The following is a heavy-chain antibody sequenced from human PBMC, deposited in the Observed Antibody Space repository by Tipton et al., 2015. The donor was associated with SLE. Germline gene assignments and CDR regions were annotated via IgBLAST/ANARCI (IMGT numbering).Heavy chain of an antibody. J-gene: IGHJ2*01. CDR3: ARAETDWGWYFDL. CDR1: GDSIDRDGYY. V-gene: IGHV4-31*03. CDR2: IYYSGST. Sequence: TLSLTCTVSGDSIDRDGYYWSWIRQHPGKGLEWIGYIYYSGSTYYSPSLKSRIKILIDTSKNQFSLKLSSVTAADTAVYYCARAETDWGWYFDLWGRGTLVTVSS. D-gene: IGHD3/OR15-3a*01.